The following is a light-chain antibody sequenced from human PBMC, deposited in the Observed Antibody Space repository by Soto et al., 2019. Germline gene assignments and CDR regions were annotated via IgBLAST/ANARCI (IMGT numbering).Light chain of an antibody. V-gene: IGKV1-39*01. J-gene: IGKJ4*01. Sequence: DIQMTQSPSSLSASVGDRVTITCRASQSISSYLNWYQQKPGKAPKLLIYAASSLQSGVPSRFSGSGSGTDFTLTISSLQPEDLANYYCQQSDSTPTTFGGGTKVEIK. CDR1: QSISSY. CDR2: AAS. CDR3: QQSDSTPTT.